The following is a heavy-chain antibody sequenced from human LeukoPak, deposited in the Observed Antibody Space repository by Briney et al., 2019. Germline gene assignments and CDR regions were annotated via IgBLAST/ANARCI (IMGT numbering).Heavy chain of an antibody. Sequence: GGSLRLSCAASGFTFSSYAMSWVRRAPGKGLEWVSAIIGSGGSTYYADSVKGRFTISRDKSKNTLYLQMNSLRAEDTAVYYCAKEFDILTGYPCYFDYWGQGTLVTVSS. CDR3: AKEFDILTGYPCYFDY. J-gene: IGHJ4*02. V-gene: IGHV3-23*01. CDR1: GFTFSSYA. D-gene: IGHD3-9*01. CDR2: IIGSGGST.